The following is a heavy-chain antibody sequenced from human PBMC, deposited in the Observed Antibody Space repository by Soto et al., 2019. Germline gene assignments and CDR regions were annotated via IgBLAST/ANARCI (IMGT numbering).Heavy chain of an antibody. J-gene: IGHJ4*02. D-gene: IGHD1-26*01. V-gene: IGHV1-18*01. CDR2: ISAYSGNT. Sequence: ASVKVSCKASGYTFLSYGISWVRQAPGQGLEWMGWISAYSGNTDYAQRLQDRVTLTTDTSTSIAYMELRSLRSDDTAVYYCARNPSGSSFDYWGQGTLVTVSS. CDR1: GYTFLSYG. CDR3: ARNPSGSSFDY.